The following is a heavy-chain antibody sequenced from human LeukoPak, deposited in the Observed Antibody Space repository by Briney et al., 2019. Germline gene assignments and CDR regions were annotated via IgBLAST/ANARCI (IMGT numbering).Heavy chain of an antibody. Sequence: AGSLRLSCAASGFTFSSYAMHWVRQAPGKGLEWVSAISGSGGSTYYADSVKGRFTISRDNSKNTLYLQMNSLRAEDTAVYYCAKPLSGYSYGDYWGQGTLVTVSS. D-gene: IGHD5-18*01. CDR2: ISGSGGST. J-gene: IGHJ4*02. V-gene: IGHV3-23*01. CDR1: GFTFSSYA. CDR3: AKPLSGYSYGDY.